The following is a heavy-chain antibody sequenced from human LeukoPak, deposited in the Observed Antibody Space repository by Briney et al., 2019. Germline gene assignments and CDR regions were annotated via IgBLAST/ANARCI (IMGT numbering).Heavy chain of an antibody. Sequence: KPGGSLRLSCAASGFTFSDYYMSWIRQAPGKGLEWVSYISSSSSYTNYADSVKGRFTISRDNAKNSLYLQMNSLRAEDTAVYYCARAYSSGWYSDAFDIWGQGTMVTVSS. CDR2: ISSSSSYT. V-gene: IGHV3-11*06. D-gene: IGHD6-19*01. CDR3: ARAYSSGWYSDAFDI. J-gene: IGHJ3*02. CDR1: GFTFSDYY.